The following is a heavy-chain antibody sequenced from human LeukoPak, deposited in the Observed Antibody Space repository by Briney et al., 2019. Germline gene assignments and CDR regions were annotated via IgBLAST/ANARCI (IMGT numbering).Heavy chain of an antibody. D-gene: IGHD6-13*01. Sequence: ASVKVSCKASGYAFTSYDINWVRQATGQGLEWMGWMNPNSGNTGYAQKFQGRVTMTRNTSISTAYMELSSLRSEDTAVYYCATSSSWYLYYYYYGMDVWGQGTTVTVSS. CDR1: GYAFTSYD. V-gene: IGHV1-8*01. CDR3: ATSSSWYLYYYYYGMDV. CDR2: MNPNSGNT. J-gene: IGHJ6*02.